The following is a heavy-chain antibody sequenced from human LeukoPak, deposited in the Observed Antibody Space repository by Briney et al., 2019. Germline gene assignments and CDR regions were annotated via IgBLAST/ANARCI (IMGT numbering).Heavy chain of an antibody. J-gene: IGHJ5*02. V-gene: IGHV4-59*02. CDR2: IHSSGST. CDR3: VRVIGDIAVSGTSWFDP. D-gene: IGHD6-19*01. CDR1: GGSVSSHY. Sequence: SETLSLTCTVSGGSVSSHYWGWIRQAPGKGLEWIGYIHSSGSTNYNPSLKSRVTISVDTSKNQFSLKLSSVTAADTAVYYCVRVIGDIAVSGTSWFDPWGQGTLVTVSS.